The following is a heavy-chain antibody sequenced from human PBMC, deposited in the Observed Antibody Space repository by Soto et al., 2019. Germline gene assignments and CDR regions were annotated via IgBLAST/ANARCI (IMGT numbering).Heavy chain of an antibody. CDR2: IYYSGST. V-gene: IGHV4-31*03. D-gene: IGHD1-26*01. CDR1: GGSISSGGYY. CDR3: ARHYPGHPYFDY. J-gene: IGHJ4*02. Sequence: SETLSLTCTVSGGSISSGGYYWSWIRQHPGKGLEWIGYIYYSGSTYYNPSLKSRVTISVDTSKNQFSLKLSSVTAADTAVYYCARHYPGHPYFDYWGQGALVTVSS.